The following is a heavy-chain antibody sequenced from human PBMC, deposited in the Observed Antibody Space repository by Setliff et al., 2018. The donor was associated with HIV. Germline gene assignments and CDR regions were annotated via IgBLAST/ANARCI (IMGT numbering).Heavy chain of an antibody. CDR3: AMSPYSSGLFDY. D-gene: IGHD6-19*01. CDR2: ISSSGTTI. Sequence: GGSLRLSCAASGFTFSSYEMNWVRQAPGKGLEWVSYISSSGTTIYYADSVKGRFTISRDNSKNTLYLQMNSLRAEDTAVYYCAMSPYSSGLFDYWGQGTLVTVSS. CDR1: GFTFSSYE. J-gene: IGHJ4*02. V-gene: IGHV3-48*03.